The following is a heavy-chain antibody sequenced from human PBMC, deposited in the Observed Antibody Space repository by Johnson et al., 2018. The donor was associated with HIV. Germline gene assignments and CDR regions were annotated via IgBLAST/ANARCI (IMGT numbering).Heavy chain of an antibody. CDR2: ISGSGGST. CDR1: GFTFSSYA. J-gene: IGHJ3*02. D-gene: IGHD1-1*01. Sequence: VQLVESGGGVVQPGRSLRLSCAASGFTFSSYAMSWVRQAPGKGLEWVSAISGSGGSTYYADSVKGRFTISRDNSRNTLYLQMKSLRAEDTALYYCAKDRGLERRERAFDIWGQGTMVTVSS. CDR3: AKDRGLERRERAFDI. V-gene: IGHV3-23*04.